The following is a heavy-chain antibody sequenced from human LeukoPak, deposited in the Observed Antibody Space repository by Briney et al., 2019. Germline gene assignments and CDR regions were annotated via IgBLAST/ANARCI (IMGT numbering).Heavy chain of an antibody. D-gene: IGHD6-25*01. J-gene: IGHJ4*02. CDR3: ARDHSTGWDFDY. V-gene: IGHV4-38-2*02. CDR1: GYSISSDCY. Sequence: SETLSLPCTVSGYSISSDCYWAWIRQPPGKGLEWIGSMYHSGDTHYNPSLKSRVTISVDMPKNQFSLKLTSVTAADTAVYYCARDHSTGWDFDYWGQGTLVTVSS. CDR2: MYHSGDT.